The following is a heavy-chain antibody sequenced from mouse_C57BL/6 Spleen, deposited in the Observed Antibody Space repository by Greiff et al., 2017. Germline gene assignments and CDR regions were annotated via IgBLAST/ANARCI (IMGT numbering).Heavy chain of an antibody. J-gene: IGHJ4*01. V-gene: IGHV5-9-1*02. CDR2: ISSGGDYI. D-gene: IGHD2-2*01. Sequence: EVQLVESGAGLVKPGASLKLSCAASGFTFSSYAMSWVRQTPEKRLEWVAYISSGGDYIYYADTVKGRFTISRDNARNTLYLQMSSLKSEDTAMYYCTRDGYDYAMDYWGQGTSVTVSS. CDR1: GFTFSSYA. CDR3: TRDGYDYAMDY.